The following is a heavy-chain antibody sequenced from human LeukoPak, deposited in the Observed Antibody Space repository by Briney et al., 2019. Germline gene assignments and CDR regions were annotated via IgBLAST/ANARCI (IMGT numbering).Heavy chain of an antibody. V-gene: IGHV1-18*01. Sequence: ASVKVSCKASGYTFTSYSISWVRQAPGQGLEWMGWISAYNGNTNYAQKLQGRVTMTTDTSTSTAYMELRSLRSDDTAVYYCARGYYDFWSGPPNWFDPWGQGTLVTVSS. CDR1: GYTFTSYS. D-gene: IGHD3-3*01. CDR3: ARGYYDFWSGPPNWFDP. CDR2: ISAYNGNT. J-gene: IGHJ5*02.